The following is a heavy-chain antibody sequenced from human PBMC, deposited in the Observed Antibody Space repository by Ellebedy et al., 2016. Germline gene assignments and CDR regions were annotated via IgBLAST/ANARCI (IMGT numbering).Heavy chain of an antibody. V-gene: IGHV4-59*08. J-gene: IGHJ5*02. CDR1: GGSVSSYY. CDR2: IHYSGSR. Sequence: SETLSLTXIVSGGSVSSYYWSWIRQTPGKGLEWIGFIHYSGSRNYNPSLKSRVTISIDTSKNQFFLKLTSVTAADTAIYYCARHRPGFDPWGQGSLVTVSS. CDR3: ARHRPGFDP.